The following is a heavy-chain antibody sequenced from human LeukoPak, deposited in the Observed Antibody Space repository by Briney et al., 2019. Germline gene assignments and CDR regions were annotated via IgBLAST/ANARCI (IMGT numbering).Heavy chain of an antibody. CDR1: GGSISSYY. Sequence: SATLSLTFTVSGGSISSYYWSWIRQPAGKGLEWIGRIYTSGSTNYNPSLKSRVTMSVDTSKNQFSLKLSSVTAADTAVYYCARDEAVGDDAFDIWGQGTMVTVSS. CDR3: ARDEAVGDDAFDI. CDR2: IYTSGST. D-gene: IGHD1-26*01. V-gene: IGHV4-4*07. J-gene: IGHJ3*02.